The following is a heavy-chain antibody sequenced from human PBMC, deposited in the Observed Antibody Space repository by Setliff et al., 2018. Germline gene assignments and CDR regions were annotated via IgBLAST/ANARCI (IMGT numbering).Heavy chain of an antibody. CDR2: IKQDGSEK. Sequence: GGSLRLSCAASRFTFNNYWMSWVRQAPGKGLEWVANIKQDGSEKYYVDSVKGRFTISRDNAKNSLYLQMNSLRAEDTAVYYCAKDFGTSGYSYDSSGYYYALDYYYYMDVWGKGTTVTVSS. J-gene: IGHJ6*03. CDR1: RFTFNNYW. V-gene: IGHV3-7*03. CDR3: AKDFGTSGYSYDSSGYYYALDYYYYMDV. D-gene: IGHD3-22*01.